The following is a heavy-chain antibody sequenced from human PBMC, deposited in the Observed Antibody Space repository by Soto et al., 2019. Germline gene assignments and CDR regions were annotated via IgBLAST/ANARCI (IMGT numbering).Heavy chain of an antibody. CDR3: AKDRVGGTFYTPLGF. J-gene: IGHJ4*02. V-gene: IGHV3-30*18. CDR2: ITYDGSNK. CDR1: GFTFDNYG. Sequence: GGSLRLSCQASGFTFDNYGMHWVRQAPGKGLEWVAVITYDGSNKYYADSVKGRLTISRDNSKNTLSLHLNTLKPEDTAVYHCAKDRVGGTFYTPLGFWGQGTLVTVSS. D-gene: IGHD1-7*01.